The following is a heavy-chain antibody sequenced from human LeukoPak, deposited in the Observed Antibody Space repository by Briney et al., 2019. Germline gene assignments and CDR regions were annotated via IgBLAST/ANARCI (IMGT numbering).Heavy chain of an antibody. D-gene: IGHD2-15*01. CDR2: LTWNADRT. V-gene: IGHV3-43*01. Sequence: GGSLRLSCAASGFTFNYYTMYWVRQPPGKGLEWVSLLTWNADRTYYADSVKGRFTISRYNSKNSLYLQMNSLKIEDTALYYCARDIAVAATGGAFDYWGQGTLVTVSS. J-gene: IGHJ4*02. CDR3: ARDIAVAATGGAFDY. CDR1: GFTFNYYT.